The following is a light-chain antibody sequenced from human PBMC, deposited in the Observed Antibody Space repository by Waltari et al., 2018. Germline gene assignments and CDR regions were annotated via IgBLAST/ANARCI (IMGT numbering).Light chain of an antibody. CDR2: DVP. V-gene: IGLV2-14*03. J-gene: IGLJ2*01. CDR1: SSAVGSYTY. Sequence: QSALTQPASVSASPGHALTLSCSGTSSAVGSYTYVSWFQPHPGSPPKLLIYDVPKRPSGVSGRFSGSKSGNTASLTISGLQPEDEADYFCSSYTPTSILVFGGGTKLTV. CDR3: SSYTPTSILV.